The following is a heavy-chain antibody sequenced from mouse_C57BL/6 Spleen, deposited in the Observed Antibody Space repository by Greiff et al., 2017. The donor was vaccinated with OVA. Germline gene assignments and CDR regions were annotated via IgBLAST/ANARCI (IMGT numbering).Heavy chain of an antibody. CDR3: ARRGRDWWYFDV. V-gene: IGHV5-9*01. Sequence: EVQRVESGGGLVKPGGSLKLSCAASGFTFSSYTMSWVRQTPEKRLEWVATISGGGGNTYYPDSVKGRFTISRDNAKNTLYLQMSSLRSEDTALYYCARRGRDWWYFDVWGTGTTVTVSS. J-gene: IGHJ1*03. D-gene: IGHD1-1*01. CDR1: GFTFSSYT. CDR2: ISGGGGNT.